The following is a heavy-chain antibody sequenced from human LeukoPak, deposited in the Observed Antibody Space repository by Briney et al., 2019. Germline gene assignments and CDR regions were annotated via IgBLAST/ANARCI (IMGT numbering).Heavy chain of an antibody. J-gene: IGHJ2*01. CDR2: IYHSGST. D-gene: IGHD1-26*01. CDR3: ARRDGASYWYFDL. Sequence: PSETLSLTCAVSGYSISSGYYWAWIRQPPGKGLEWIGSIYHSGSTYYNPSLKSRVTISVGPSKNQFSLKLSSVTAADTAVYYCARRDGASYWYFDLWGRGTLVTVSS. V-gene: IGHV4-38-2*01. CDR1: GYSISSGYY.